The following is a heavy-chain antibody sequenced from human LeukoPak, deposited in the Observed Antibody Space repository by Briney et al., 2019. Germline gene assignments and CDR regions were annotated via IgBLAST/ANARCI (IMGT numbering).Heavy chain of an antibody. CDR1: NGSINNDY. CDR2: IDYSGYT. V-gene: IGHV4-59*08. Sequence: SETLSLTCNVSNGSINNDYWLWVRQPPGKGLEWIAYIDYSGYTDYNPSVKSRVTMSIDTSKSQFTLRLRSVSAADTAIYYCATCAPNRYWLAPWGQGILVTVSS. J-gene: IGHJ5*02. CDR3: ATCAPNRYWLAP.